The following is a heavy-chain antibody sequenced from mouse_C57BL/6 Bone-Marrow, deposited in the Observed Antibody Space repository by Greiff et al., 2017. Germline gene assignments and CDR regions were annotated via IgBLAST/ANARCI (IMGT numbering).Heavy chain of an antibody. Sequence: VQLVESGAELVKPGASVKLSCKASGYTFTEYTIHWVKQRSGQGLEWIGWFYPGSGSIKYNEKFKDKATVTAYKSSSTVYMALSRLTSEDSAVYFCARHEDWDWDYAMDYWGQGTSVTVSS. CDR2: FYPGSGSI. CDR3: ARHEDWDWDYAMDY. D-gene: IGHD4-1*01. V-gene: IGHV1-62-2*01. CDR1: GYTFTEYT. J-gene: IGHJ4*01.